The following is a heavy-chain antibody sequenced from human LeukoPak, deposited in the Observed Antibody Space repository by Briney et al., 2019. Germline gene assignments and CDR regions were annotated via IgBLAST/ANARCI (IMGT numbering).Heavy chain of an antibody. D-gene: IGHD6-19*01. Sequence: PGGSLRLSCAASGFTFNHYAMHWVRQAPGKGLEWVSGISWNSGSIAYADSVKGRFTISRDNVKNSLHLHMNSLRTEDTAFYYCAKDMRGYSSGWFGYWGQGILVTVSS. J-gene: IGHJ5*01. CDR2: ISWNSGSI. V-gene: IGHV3-9*01. CDR3: AKDMRGYSSGWFGY. CDR1: GFTFNHYA.